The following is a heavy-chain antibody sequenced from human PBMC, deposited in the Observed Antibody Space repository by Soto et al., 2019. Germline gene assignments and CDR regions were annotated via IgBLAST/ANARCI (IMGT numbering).Heavy chain of an antibody. CDR2: IYPGDSDT. CDR1: GYSFTSYW. D-gene: IGHD5-12*01. CDR3: ARREMRHGYNSGY. J-gene: IGHJ4*02. Sequence: EVQLVQSGAEVKKPGESLKISCKGSGYSFTSYWIGWVRQMPGKGLEWMGIIYPGDSDTRYSPTFQGQVTISADKSISTTYPQWSSLKASDTAMYYCARREMRHGYNSGYWGQGTLVTVSS. V-gene: IGHV5-51*03.